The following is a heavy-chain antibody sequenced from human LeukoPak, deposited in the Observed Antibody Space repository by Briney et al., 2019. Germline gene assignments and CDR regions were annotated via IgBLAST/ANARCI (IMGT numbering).Heavy chain of an antibody. CDR2: IYTSGST. J-gene: IGHJ5*02. V-gene: IGHV4-4*07. CDR1: GGSISSYY. Sequence: PSETLSLTCTVSGGSISSYYWSWIRQPAGKGLEWIGRIYTSGSTNYNPSLKSRVTMSVDTSKNQFSLKLSSVTAADTAVYYWARGYRSGGGAPNQFPPGGKGTLATASS. D-gene: IGHD6-25*01. CDR3: ARGYRSGGGAPNQFPP.